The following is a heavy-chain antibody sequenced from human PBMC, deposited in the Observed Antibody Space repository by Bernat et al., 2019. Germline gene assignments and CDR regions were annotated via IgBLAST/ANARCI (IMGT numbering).Heavy chain of an antibody. CDR1: GFIFTAYD. CDR3: ARDRGGMGDY. V-gene: IGHV3-74*01. J-gene: IGHJ4*02. Sequence: EEQLVESGGGLVKPGGSLRLSCAASGFIFTAYDMHWVRQAPGKGLVWVSLITSDGSDTTYADSVKGRFTLSRDNANNTLYLQMNSLRAEDTAVYYCARDRGGMGDYWGQGTLVTVSS. D-gene: IGHD3-10*01. CDR2: ITSDGSDT.